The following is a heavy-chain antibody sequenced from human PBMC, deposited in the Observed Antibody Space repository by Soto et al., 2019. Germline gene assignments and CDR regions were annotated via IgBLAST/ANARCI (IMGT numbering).Heavy chain of an antibody. J-gene: IGHJ5*02. V-gene: IGHV4-59*01. Sequence: QVRLRESGPQVVKPSATLSLNCNVSGGAFRSYFWSWIRQSPGKGLEWIGNIHSSGRSNYNPSFKSRGSMSIDPSKNQFSVRLTSVTPADTAVYCFARDDPFEPWGQGILVTV. CDR3: ARDDPFEP. CDR2: IHSSGRS. CDR1: GGAFRSYF.